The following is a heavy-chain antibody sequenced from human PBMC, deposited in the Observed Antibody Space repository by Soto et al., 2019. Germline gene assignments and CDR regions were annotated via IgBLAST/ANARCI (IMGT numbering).Heavy chain of an antibody. V-gene: IGHV3-21*01. CDR2: ISGSGIDI. Sequence: PGGSLRLSCAASGFAFYYYNMNWVRQAPGRGLEWVSSISGSGIDIHFTDSVKGRFTISRDNTKTSLYLQMDSLRPEDTAIYYFAREGVTNYNDYCRGPWGNGAMVTVSS. D-gene: IGHD5-12*01. J-gene: IGHJ5*02. CDR3: AREGVTNYNDYCRGP. CDR1: GFAFYYYN.